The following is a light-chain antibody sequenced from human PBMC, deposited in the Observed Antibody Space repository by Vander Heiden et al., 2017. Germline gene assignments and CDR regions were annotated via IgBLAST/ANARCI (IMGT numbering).Light chain of an antibody. J-gene: IGLJ2*01. CDR3: QSSDNTDTYLI. Sequence: SELTQPPSVSVSPGQTVNITCSGDTLPKQYAFWYQQKAGQAPVVIIFKDFERPSGIPERFSASTSGTTATLTINGVKPEDEADYYCQSSDNTDTYLIFGGGTKLTVL. CDR1: TLPKQY. V-gene: IGLV3-25*03. CDR2: KDF.